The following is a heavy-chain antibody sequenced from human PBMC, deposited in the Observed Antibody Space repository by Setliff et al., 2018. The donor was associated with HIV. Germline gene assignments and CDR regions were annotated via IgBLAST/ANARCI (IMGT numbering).Heavy chain of an antibody. Sequence: GASVKVSCKASGGTFNNYAISWVRQAPGQGLEWMGRIIPMFGTANHAQKFQGRVTITADKSTSTAYMELRSLRSEDTAVYYCARGYCSSTTCLYYFDYWGQGTLVTVSS. D-gene: IGHD2-2*01. J-gene: IGHJ4*02. CDR2: IIPMFGTA. CDR3: ARGYCSSTTCLYYFDY. V-gene: IGHV1-69*06. CDR1: GGTFNNYA.